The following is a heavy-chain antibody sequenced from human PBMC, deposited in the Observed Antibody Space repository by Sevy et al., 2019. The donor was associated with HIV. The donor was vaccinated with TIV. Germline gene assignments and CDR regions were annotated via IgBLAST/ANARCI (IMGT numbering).Heavy chain of an antibody. Sequence: GSLRLSCAASGFTFSSYAMSWVRQAPGKGLEWVSTFSFGCGKINYADSVKGRFTISRDNSKNTLYLQMNSLRAEDTDVYYCAREGCSKPHDYWGQGTLVTVSS. CDR3: AREGCSKPHDY. D-gene: IGHD2-2*01. CDR2: FSFGCGKI. V-gene: IGHV3-23*01. J-gene: IGHJ4*02. CDR1: GFTFSSYA.